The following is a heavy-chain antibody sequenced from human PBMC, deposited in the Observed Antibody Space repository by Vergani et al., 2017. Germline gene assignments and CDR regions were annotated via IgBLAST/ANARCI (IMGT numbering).Heavy chain of an antibody. D-gene: IGHD3-10*01. CDR1: GFTFSSYA. V-gene: IGHV3-23*01. J-gene: IGHJ6*02. CDR2: ISGSGGST. Sequence: EVQPLESGGGLVQPGGSLRLSCAASGFTFSSYAMSWVRQAPGKGLEWVSAISGSGGSTYYADSVKGRFTISRDNSKNTLYLQMNSLRAEDTAVYYCAKGFLYYYGSGSYYSLYYYYGMDVWGQGP. CDR3: AKGFLYYYGSGSYYSLYYYYGMDV.